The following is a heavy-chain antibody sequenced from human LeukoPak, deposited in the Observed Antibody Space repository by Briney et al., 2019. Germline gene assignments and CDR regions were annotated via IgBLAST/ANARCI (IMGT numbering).Heavy chain of an antibody. Sequence: GGSLRLSCAASGFTFSSYSMNWVRQAPGKGLEWVSSIDSSSNYIYYADSLKGRFIISRDNAKNSLYLQMNSLRAEDTAVYYCAELGITMIGGVWGKGTTVTISS. D-gene: IGHD3-10*02. J-gene: IGHJ6*04. CDR2: IDSSSNYI. V-gene: IGHV3-21*01. CDR3: AELGITMIGGV. CDR1: GFTFSSYS.